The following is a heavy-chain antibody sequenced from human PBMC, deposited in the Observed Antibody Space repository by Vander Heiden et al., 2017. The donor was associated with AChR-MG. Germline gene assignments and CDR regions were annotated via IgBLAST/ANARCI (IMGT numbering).Heavy chain of an antibody. CDR2: IYYSGST. Sequence: QVQLQESGPGLVKPSQTLSLTCTVSGGSISSGGSSWSWIRQHPGKGLEWIGYIYYSGSTYYNQYLKSRCTISVDTSKNQFSLKLSSVTDADKDVYYCARGKRGYWRGGSCYPLDYWGQGNLVTVSS. CDR3: ARGKRGYWRGGSCYPLDY. J-gene: IGHJ4*02. CDR1: GGSISSGGSS. D-gene: IGHD2-15*01. V-gene: IGHV4-31*03.